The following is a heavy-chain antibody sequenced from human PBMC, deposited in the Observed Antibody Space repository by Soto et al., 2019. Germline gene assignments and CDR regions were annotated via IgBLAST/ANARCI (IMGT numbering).Heavy chain of an antibody. J-gene: IGHJ3*02. D-gene: IGHD3-3*01. CDR1: GDRFTSYW. CDR2: IYLGDSDT. V-gene: IGHV5-51*01. Sequence: PGESLKISCKVSGDRFTSYWIGWVRQMPGKGLEWMGIIYLGDSDTRYSPSFQGQVTISADKSITTAYLQWSSLKASDTARYYCARQISSDGFDIWGQGTMVTVSS. CDR3: ARQISSDGFDI.